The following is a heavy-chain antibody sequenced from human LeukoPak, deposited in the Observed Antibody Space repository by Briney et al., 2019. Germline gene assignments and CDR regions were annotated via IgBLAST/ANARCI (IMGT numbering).Heavy chain of an antibody. J-gene: IGHJ4*02. V-gene: IGHV1-46*03. D-gene: IGHD2-2*01. CDR2: INPNGGGT. CDR3: ARRGGCTSTSCNLDY. CDR1: GYTFTSYY. Sequence: ASVKVSCKTSGYTFTSYYMHWMRQAPGQGLEWVGMINPNGGGTSSAQKFQGRVTMTKDTSTSTVYMDLSSLRSEDTAIYYCARRGGCTSTSCNLDYWGQGTLVTVSS.